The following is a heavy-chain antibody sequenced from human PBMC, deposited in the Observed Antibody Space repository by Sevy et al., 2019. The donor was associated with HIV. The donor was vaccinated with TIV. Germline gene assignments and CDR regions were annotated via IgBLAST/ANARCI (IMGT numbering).Heavy chain of an antibody. J-gene: IGHJ6*01. D-gene: IGHD6-19*01. V-gene: IGHV3-30-3*01. CDR2: ISYDGSNK. CDR1: GFTFSSYA. Sequence: GGSLRLSCAASGFTFSSYAMHWVRQAPGKGLEWVAVISYDGSNKYYADSVKGRFTISRDNSKNTLYLQMNSLRAEDTAVYYCARAYSSGWYRGIEDCYGMDVWGQGTTVTVSS. CDR3: ARAYSSGWYRGIEDCYGMDV.